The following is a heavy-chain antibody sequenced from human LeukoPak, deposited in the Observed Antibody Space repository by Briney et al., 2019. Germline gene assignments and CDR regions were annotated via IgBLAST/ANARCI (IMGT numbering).Heavy chain of an antibody. CDR2: ISWNNGSI. CDR1: GFTFDDYA. J-gene: IGHJ3*02. D-gene: IGHD6-19*01. CDR3: AKDIGYSSGWYSAFDI. Sequence: GGSLRLSCAASGFTFDDYAMHWVRQAPGKGPEWVSGISWNNGSIGYADSVKGRFTISRDNAKNSLYLQMNSLRAEDMALYYCAKDIGYSSGWYSAFDIWGQGTMVTVSS. V-gene: IGHV3-9*03.